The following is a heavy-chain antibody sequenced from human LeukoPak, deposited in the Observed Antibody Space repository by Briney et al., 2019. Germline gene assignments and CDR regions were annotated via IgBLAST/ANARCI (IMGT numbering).Heavy chain of an antibody. CDR1: GFTFSSYA. J-gene: IGHJ4*02. Sequence: GGSLRLSCAASGFTFSSYAMSWVRQAPGKGLEWVSAISGSGGSTHYADSVKGRFTISRDNSKNTLYLQMNSLRAEDTAVYYCAKEGRDIVVVVAATNLFDYWGQGTLVTVSS. V-gene: IGHV3-23*01. CDR3: AKEGRDIVVVVAATNLFDY. D-gene: IGHD2-15*01. CDR2: ISGSGGST.